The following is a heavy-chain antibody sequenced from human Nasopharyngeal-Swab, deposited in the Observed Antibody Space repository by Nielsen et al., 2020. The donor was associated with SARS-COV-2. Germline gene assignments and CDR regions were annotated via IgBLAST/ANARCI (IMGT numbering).Heavy chain of an antibody. CDR3: ARGPRGSSWCGGGGNWFDP. J-gene: IGHJ5*02. D-gene: IGHD6-13*01. CDR1: GFTFSSYD. CDR2: IGTAGDT. Sequence: GGSLRLSCAASGFTFSSYDMHWVRQATGKGLEWVSAIGTAGDTYYPGSVKGRFTISRENAKNSLYFQMNSLRAGDTAVYYCARGPRGSSWCGGGGNWFDPWGQGTLVTVSS. V-gene: IGHV3-13*01.